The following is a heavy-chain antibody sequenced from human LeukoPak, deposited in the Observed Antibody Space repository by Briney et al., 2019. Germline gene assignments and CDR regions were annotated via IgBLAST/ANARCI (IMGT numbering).Heavy chain of an antibody. CDR1: GYTFISHD. V-gene: IGHV1-8*01. Sequence: ASVTVSCKASGYTFISHDINWVRQATGQRLEWMGWMNPNTGATGYAQNFQGRVSMTRDTSISTAYMELNSLRSEDTAVYYCARLSETPVYYYSSGYYYLDSWGQGTLVTVSS. CDR2: MNPNTGAT. D-gene: IGHD3-22*01. J-gene: IGHJ4*02. CDR3: ARLSETPVYYYSSGYYYLDS.